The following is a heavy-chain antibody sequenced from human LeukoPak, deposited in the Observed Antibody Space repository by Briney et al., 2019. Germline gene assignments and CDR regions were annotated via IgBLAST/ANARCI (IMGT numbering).Heavy chain of an antibody. CDR2: IDNDEHGI. Sequence: GGSLRLSCVTSGFTFSGYWMQWVRQGPEKGLELVSRIDNDEHGIIYADSVKGRFTTSRDNVKSTLYLQMNSLRVEDTAVYYCAAGGGWDPSFGVVTHIDAWGKGTTVVVS. D-gene: IGHD3-3*01. J-gene: IGHJ6*03. CDR1: GFTFSGYW. V-gene: IGHV3-74*01. CDR3: AAGGGWDPSFGVVTHIDA.